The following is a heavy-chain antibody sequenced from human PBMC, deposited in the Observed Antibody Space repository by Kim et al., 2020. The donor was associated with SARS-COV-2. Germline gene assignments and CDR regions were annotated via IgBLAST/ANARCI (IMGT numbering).Heavy chain of an antibody. Sequence: SETLSLTCTVSGGSISSYYWSWIRQPPGKGLEWIGYIYYSGSTNYNPSLKSRVTISVDTSKNQFSLKLSSVTAADTAVYYCARLRYYDILTGSGAAFDL. CDR1: GGSISSYY. J-gene: IGHJ3*01. V-gene: IGHV4-59*13. CDR3: ARLRYYDILTGSGAAFDL. CDR2: IYYSGST. D-gene: IGHD3-9*01.